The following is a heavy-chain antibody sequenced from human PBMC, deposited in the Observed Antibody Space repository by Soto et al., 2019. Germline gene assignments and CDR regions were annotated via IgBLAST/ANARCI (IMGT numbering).Heavy chain of an antibody. Sequence: ASVKVSCKASGYSLTRYNMHWVRQAPGQGLERMGKIKPSGGSTSYAQKVQGRGTKNRDTSTSTDDMELSSLRTEDTGGYYCAISSGYEFDSWGQGTLVTVSS. CDR2: IKPSGGST. D-gene: IGHD3-22*01. J-gene: IGHJ4*02. V-gene: IGHV1-46*03. CDR3: AISSGYEFDS. CDR1: GYSLTRYN.